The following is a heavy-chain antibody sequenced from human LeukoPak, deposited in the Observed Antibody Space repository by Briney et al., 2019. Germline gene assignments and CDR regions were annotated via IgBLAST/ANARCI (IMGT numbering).Heavy chain of an antibody. CDR1: GFTFSSYW. CDR3: ARGRGSYCFDY. D-gene: IGHD1-26*01. Sequence: GGSLRLSCAASGFTFSSYWMSWVRQAPGKGLEWVANIKQDGSEKYYVDSVKGRFTISIDNAKNSLYLQMNSLRAEDTAVFYCARGRGSYCFDYWGQGTLVTVSS. V-gene: IGHV3-7*01. J-gene: IGHJ4*02. CDR2: IKQDGSEK.